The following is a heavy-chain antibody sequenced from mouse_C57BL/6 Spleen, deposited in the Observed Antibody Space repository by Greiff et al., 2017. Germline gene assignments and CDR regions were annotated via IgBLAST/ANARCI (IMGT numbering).Heavy chain of an antibody. D-gene: IGHD2-12*01. V-gene: IGHV1-50*01. CDR3: ARRYDGYSYYYAMDY. CDR1: GYTFTSYW. Sequence: QVQLQQPGAELVKPGASVKLSCKASGYTFTSYWMQWVKQRPGQGLEWIGEIDPSDSYTNYNQKFKGKAILTVDTSSSTAYMQLSSLTSEDSAVYYCARRYDGYSYYYAMDYWGQGTSVTVSS. CDR2: IDPSDSYT. J-gene: IGHJ4*01.